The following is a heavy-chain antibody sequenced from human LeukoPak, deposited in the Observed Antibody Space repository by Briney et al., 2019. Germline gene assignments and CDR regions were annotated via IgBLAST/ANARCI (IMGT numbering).Heavy chain of an antibody. D-gene: IGHD3-16*02. Sequence: SETLSLTCTVSGGSISSGGYYWSWIRQHPGKGLEWIGYMIYSGYTHYNPSLKSRVTISVDTSNNQFSLKLSSVTAADTAVYYCARDAKYVWGNYRWFDPWGQGILVTVSS. J-gene: IGHJ5*02. V-gene: IGHV4-31*03. CDR3: ARDAKYVWGNYRWFDP. CDR1: GGSISSGGYY. CDR2: MIYSGYT.